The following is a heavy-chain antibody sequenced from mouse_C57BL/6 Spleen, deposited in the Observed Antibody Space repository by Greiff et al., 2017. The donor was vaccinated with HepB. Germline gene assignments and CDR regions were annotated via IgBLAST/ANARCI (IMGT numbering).Heavy chain of an antibody. Sequence: EVQLQQSGAELVRPGASVKLSCTASGFNIKDYYMHWVKQRPEQGLEWIGWIDPENGDTEYASKFQGKATITADTSSNTAYLQLSSLTSEDTAVYYCTLGSRDWYFDVWGTGTTVTVSS. CDR3: TLGSRDWYFDV. V-gene: IGHV14-4*01. D-gene: IGHD1-1*01. CDR2: IDPENGDT. J-gene: IGHJ1*03. CDR1: GFNIKDYY.